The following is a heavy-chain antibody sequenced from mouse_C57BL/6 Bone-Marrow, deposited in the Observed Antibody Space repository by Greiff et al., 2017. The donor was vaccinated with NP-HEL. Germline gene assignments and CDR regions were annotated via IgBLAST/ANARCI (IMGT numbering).Heavy chain of an antibody. D-gene: IGHD1-1*01. CDR1: GYSITSGYY. CDR3: ASFTTVYYFDY. V-gene: IGHV3-6*01. J-gene: IGHJ2*01. Sequence: ESGPGLVKPSQSLSLTCSVTGYSITSGYYWNWIRQFPGNKLEWMGYISYDGSNNYNPSLKNRISITRDTSKNQFFLKLNSVTTEDTATYYCASFTTVYYFDYWGQGTTLTVSS. CDR2: ISYDGSN.